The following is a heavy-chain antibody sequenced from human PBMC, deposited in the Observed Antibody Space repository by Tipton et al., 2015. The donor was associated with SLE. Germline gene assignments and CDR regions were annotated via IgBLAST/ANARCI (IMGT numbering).Heavy chain of an antibody. Sequence: GSLRLSCAASGFTFSSYSMNWVRQAPGKGLERVSYISSSSSTIYYADSAKGRFTISRDNAKNSLYLQMNSLRAEDTAVYYCARDSDFGVVTFDYWGQGTVVTVSS. CDR2: ISSSSSTI. CDR3: ARDSDFGVVTFDY. V-gene: IGHV3-48*01. J-gene: IGHJ4*02. D-gene: IGHD3-3*01. CDR1: GFTFSSYS.